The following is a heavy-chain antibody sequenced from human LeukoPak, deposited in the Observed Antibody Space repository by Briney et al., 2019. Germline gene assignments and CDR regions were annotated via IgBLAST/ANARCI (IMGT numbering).Heavy chain of an antibody. J-gene: IGHJ3*02. D-gene: IGHD1-26*01. V-gene: IGHV4-34*01. CDR2: INHSGST. CDR1: GGSFSGYY. CDR3: ARLKPLISGSRPIDI. Sequence: SETLSLTCAVYGGSFSGYYWSWIRQPPGKGLEWIGEINHSGSTNYNPSLKSRVTISVDTSKNQFSLKLSSVTAADTAVYYCARLKPLISGSRPIDIWGQGTMVTVSS.